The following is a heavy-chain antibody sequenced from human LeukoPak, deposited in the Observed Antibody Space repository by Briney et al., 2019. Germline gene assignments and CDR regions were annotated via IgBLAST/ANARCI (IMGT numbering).Heavy chain of an antibody. J-gene: IGHJ6*03. CDR1: GFTFSSYA. D-gene: IGHD3-10*01. CDR2: ISYDGSNK. V-gene: IGHV3-30*04. CDR3: AREMVRGYYYYYMDV. Sequence: GGSLRLSCAASGFTFSSYAMHWVRQAPGKGLEWVAVISYDGSNKYYADSVKGRFTISRDNSKNTLYLQMNSLRAEDTAVYYCAREMVRGYYYYYMDVWGKGTAVTVSS.